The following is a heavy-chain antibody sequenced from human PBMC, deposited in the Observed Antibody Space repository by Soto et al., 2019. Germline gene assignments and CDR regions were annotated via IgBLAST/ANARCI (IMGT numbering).Heavy chain of an antibody. CDR3: ARGLYYYDSSSYY. D-gene: IGHD3-22*01. J-gene: IGHJ4*02. CDR1: GFTFSSYS. Sequence: GGSLRLSCAASGFTFSSYSMNWVRQAPGKGLEWVSYISSSSSTIYYADSVKGRFTISRDNAKNSLYLQMNSLRAEDTAVYYCARGLYYYDSSSYYWGQGTLVTVST. CDR2: ISSSSSTI. V-gene: IGHV3-48*01.